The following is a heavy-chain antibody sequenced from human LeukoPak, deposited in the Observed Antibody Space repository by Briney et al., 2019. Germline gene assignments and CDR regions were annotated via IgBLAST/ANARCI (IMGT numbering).Heavy chain of an antibody. CDR2: ISGSGGST. J-gene: IGHJ6*02. CDR1: GFTFSTYA. D-gene: IGHD3-10*01. CDR3: AKSGGLSGSGRLAMDV. V-gene: IGHV3-23*01. Sequence: GGSLRLSCAASGFTFSTYAMSWVRLAPGKGLEWVSGISGSGGSTYYADSVKGRFTSSRDNSNNTLYVQLNSLRVEDTAVYYCAKSGGLSGSGRLAMDVWGQGTTVTVSS.